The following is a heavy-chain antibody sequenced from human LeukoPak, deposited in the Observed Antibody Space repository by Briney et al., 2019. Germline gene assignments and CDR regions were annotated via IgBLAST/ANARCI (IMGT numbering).Heavy chain of an antibody. CDR1: GFTFDGYA. CDR2: ISGDGGSI. V-gene: IGHV3-43*02. Sequence: GGSLRLSCAASGFTFDGYAIYWVRQGPGKGLEWVSLISGDGGSIYYADSVKGRFTISRDNSKNSLYLQMNSLRTEDTALYYCAKEDYSSSWYALDYWGQGTLVTVSS. J-gene: IGHJ4*02. CDR3: AKEDYSSSWYALDY. D-gene: IGHD6-13*01.